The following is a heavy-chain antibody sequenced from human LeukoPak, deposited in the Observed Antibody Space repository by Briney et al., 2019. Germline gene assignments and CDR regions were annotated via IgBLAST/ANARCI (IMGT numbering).Heavy chain of an antibody. CDR2: ISDDGRSK. D-gene: IGHD4-17*01. V-gene: IGHV3-30*18. J-gene: IGHJ4*02. Sequence: GGSLRLSCAASGFSFISYGMRWVRQAPGKGLEWVGVISDDGRSKDYADSVKGRFTISRDSSKDTLYLQMNSLRDEDTAVYYCAKRPSDYGDYVSYFDYWGQGTLVTVSS. CDR1: GFSFISYG. CDR3: AKRPSDYGDYVSYFDY.